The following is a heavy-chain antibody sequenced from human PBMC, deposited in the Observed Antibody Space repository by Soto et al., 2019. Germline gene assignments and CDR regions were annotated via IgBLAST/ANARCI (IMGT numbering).Heavy chain of an antibody. D-gene: IGHD6-13*01. J-gene: IGHJ6*02. Sequence: SGPTLVNPTQTLTLTCTFSGFSLSTSGMCVSWIRQPPGKALEWLALIDWDDDKYYSTSLKTRLTISKDTSKNQVVLTMTNMDPVDTATYYCARSSSPDPDYYYYGMDVWGQGTTVTVSS. CDR3: ARSSSPDPDYYYYGMDV. CDR1: GFSLSTSGMC. V-gene: IGHV2-70*01. CDR2: IDWDDDK.